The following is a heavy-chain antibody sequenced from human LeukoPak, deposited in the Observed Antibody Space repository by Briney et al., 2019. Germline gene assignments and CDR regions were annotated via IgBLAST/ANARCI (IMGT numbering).Heavy chain of an antibody. D-gene: IGHD3-10*01. V-gene: IGHV1-2*02. CDR1: GYTFTGYY. Sequence: VASVKVSCKASGYTFTGYYMHWVRQAPGQGLEWMGWINPNSGGTNYAQKFQGRVTMTRDTSISTAYMELSRLRSDDTAVYYCARGRPVLLWFGELYPSLYYYYGMDVWGQGTTVTVSS. CDR2: INPNSGGT. CDR3: ARGRPVLLWFGELYPSLYYYYGMDV. J-gene: IGHJ6*02.